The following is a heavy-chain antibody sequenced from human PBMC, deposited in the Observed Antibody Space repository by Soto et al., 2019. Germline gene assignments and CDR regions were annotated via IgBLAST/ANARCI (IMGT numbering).Heavy chain of an antibody. CDR1: GGPIRSSSHY. D-gene: IGHD1-1*01. CDR3: AREGGYVDY. J-gene: IGHJ4*02. Sequence: SSETLSLTCTVCGGPIRSSSHYWGWIRQSPGTGLEWIGSIDEIGDSYYTPSLKSRVTIFVDTSKNQFSLKLISVTGADSAIYYCAREGGYVDYWGQGTLVAVCS. CDR2: IDEIGDS. V-gene: IGHV4-39*02.